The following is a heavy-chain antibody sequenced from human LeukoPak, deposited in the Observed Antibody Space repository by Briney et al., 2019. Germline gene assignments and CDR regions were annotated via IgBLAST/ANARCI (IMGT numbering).Heavy chain of an antibody. V-gene: IGHV3-23*01. J-gene: IGHJ5*02. CDR1: GFTFTSSA. D-gene: IGHD2/OR15-2a*01. Sequence: PGGSLRLSCAASGFTFTSSAMSWARQAPGKGLEWVSPIIASGLSTYHADSVTGRFTISRDNSKNTLYLQMNSLKAEDTAVYYCARSRIVLHWFDPWGQGSLVTVS. CDR2: IIASGLST. CDR3: ARSRIVLHWFDP.